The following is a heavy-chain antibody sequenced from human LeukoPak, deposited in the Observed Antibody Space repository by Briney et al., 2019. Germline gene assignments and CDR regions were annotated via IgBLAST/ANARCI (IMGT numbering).Heavy chain of an antibody. Sequence: AASVKVSCKASGGTFSSYAISWVRQAPGQALEWMGGIIPIFGTANYAQKFQGRVTITTDESTSTAYMELSGLRSEDTAVYYCARDRSGSNRWFDPWGQGTLVTVSS. J-gene: IGHJ5*02. D-gene: IGHD2-15*01. V-gene: IGHV1-69*05. CDR1: GGTFSSYA. CDR2: IIPIFGTA. CDR3: ARDRSGSNRWFDP.